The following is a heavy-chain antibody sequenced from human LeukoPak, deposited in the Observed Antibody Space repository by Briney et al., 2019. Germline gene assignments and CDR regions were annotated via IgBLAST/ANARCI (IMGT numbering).Heavy chain of an antibody. CDR1: GYIFTSYD. J-gene: IGHJ5*02. CDR2: MNPNSGDT. CDR3: AREEGIHWFDP. V-gene: IGHV1-8*03. Sequence: ASVKVSCKASGYIFTSYDINWVRQATGQGLEWMGWMNPNSGDTGYAQKFQGRVTITRNTSISTAYMELSSLRSEDTAVYYCAREEGIHWFDPWGQGTLVTVSS.